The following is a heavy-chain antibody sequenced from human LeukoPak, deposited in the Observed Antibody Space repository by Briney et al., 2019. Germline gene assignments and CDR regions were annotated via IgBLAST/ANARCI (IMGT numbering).Heavy chain of an antibody. V-gene: IGHV3-21*04. CDR3: AKGGTAVAGDEFDY. CDR1: GFTFSSYS. CDR2: ISSSSSYI. D-gene: IGHD6-19*01. J-gene: IGHJ4*02. Sequence: GGSLRLSCAASGFTFSSYSMNWVRQAPGKGLEWVSSISSSSSYIYYADSVKGRFTISRDNAKNSLYLQMNSLRAEDTALYYCAKGGTAVAGDEFDYWGQGTLVTVSS.